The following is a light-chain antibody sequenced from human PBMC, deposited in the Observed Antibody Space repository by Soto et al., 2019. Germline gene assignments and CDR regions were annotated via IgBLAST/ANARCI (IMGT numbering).Light chain of an antibody. CDR3: SSYTGSSTNTVV. Sequence: GVSNRFSGSKSGNTASLTISALQAEDEAEYYCSSYTGSSTNTVVFGGGTKLTVL. J-gene: IGLJ2*01. V-gene: IGLV2-14*01.